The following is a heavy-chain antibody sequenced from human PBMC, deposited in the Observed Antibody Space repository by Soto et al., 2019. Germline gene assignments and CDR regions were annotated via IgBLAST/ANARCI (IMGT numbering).Heavy chain of an antibody. V-gene: IGHV3-30*18. CDR1: GFTFSSYG. Sequence: GGSLRLSCAASGFTFSSYGMHWVRQAPGKGLEWVAVISYDGSNKYYADFVKGRFTISRDNSKNTLYLQMNSLRAEDTAVYYCAKDYTTDYWGQGTLVTVYS. CDR3: AKDYTTDY. CDR2: ISYDGSNK. D-gene: IGHD1-1*01. J-gene: IGHJ4*02.